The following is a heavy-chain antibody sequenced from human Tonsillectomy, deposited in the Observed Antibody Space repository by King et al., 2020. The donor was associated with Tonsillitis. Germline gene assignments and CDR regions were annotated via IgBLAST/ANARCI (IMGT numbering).Heavy chain of an antibody. V-gene: IGHV1-2*04. CDR3: ARGSGSYYPGNWFDP. Sequence: QLVQSGAEVKKPGASVKVSCKASGYTFSGYDMHWVRKAPGQGLEWMGWINPNSGDTNYAQKFQGWVTMTRDTSINTAYMELSRLRSDDTAVYYCARGSGSYYPGNWFDPWGQGTLVTVSS. D-gene: IGHD1-26*01. J-gene: IGHJ5*02. CDR1: GYTFSGYD. CDR2: INPNSGDT.